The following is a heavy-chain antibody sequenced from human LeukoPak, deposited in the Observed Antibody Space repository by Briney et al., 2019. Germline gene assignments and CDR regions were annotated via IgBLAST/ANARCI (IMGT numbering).Heavy chain of an antibody. D-gene: IGHD1-14*01. Sequence: GGSLRLSCSASGFTFSNYVMYWVRQAPGKGLEWVAVISYDGSNKYYADSVKGRFTISRDNSKNTLYLQMNSLRAEDTAVYYCAKWLTDSATGRGYYFDYWGQGTLVTDSS. V-gene: IGHV3-30*18. CDR3: AKWLTDSATGRGYYFDY. J-gene: IGHJ4*02. CDR2: ISYDGSNK. CDR1: GFTFSNYV.